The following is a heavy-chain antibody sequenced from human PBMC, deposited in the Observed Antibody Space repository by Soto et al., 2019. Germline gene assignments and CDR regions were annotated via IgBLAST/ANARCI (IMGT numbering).Heavy chain of an antibody. Sequence: EVQLLESGGGLVQPGGSLRLSCAASGFTFSSYAMSWVRQAPGKGLEWVSAISGSGGSTYYADSVKGRFTISRDNSKNTLYLQMNSLRAEDTAVYYCAKDQTQRCYGDYGDFDYWGQGTLVTVSS. CDR2: ISGSGGST. J-gene: IGHJ4*02. CDR1: GFTFSSYA. D-gene: IGHD4-17*01. V-gene: IGHV3-23*01. CDR3: AKDQTQRCYGDYGDFDY.